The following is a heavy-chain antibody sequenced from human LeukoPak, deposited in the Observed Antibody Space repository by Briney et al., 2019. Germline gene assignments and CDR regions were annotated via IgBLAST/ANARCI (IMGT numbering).Heavy chain of an antibody. Sequence: GGSLRLSCAASGFTFSSYGMSWVRQAPGKGLEWVANIKQDGSEKYYVDSVKGRFTISRDNAKNSLYLQMNSLRAEDTAVYYCARDQELWPSDAFDIWGQGTMVTVSS. CDR2: IKQDGSEK. CDR3: ARDQELWPSDAFDI. CDR1: GFTFSSYG. D-gene: IGHD5-18*01. J-gene: IGHJ3*02. V-gene: IGHV3-7*03.